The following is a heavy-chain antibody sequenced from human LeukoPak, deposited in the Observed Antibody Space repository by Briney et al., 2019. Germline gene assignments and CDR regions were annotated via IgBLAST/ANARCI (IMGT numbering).Heavy chain of an antibody. V-gene: IGHV1-69*13. Sequence: SVKVSCKASGGTFSSYAISWVRQAPGQGLEWMGGIIPIFGTANYAQKFQGRVTITADESTSTAYMELSSLRSEDTAVYYCAREKYSYGLHYFDYWGQGTLVTVSS. J-gene: IGHJ4*02. CDR2: IIPIFGTA. CDR3: AREKYSYGLHYFDY. D-gene: IGHD5-18*01. CDR1: GGTFSSYA.